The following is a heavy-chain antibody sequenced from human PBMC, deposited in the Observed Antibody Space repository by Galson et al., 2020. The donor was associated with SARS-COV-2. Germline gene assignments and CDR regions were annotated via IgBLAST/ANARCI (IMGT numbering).Heavy chain of an antibody. CDR3: TGGHYSL. CDR1: GFTFIEHW. J-gene: IGHJ3*01. D-gene: IGHD1-26*01. CDR2: VNPDGSDN. V-gene: IGHV3-7*01. Sequence: GESLKISCVASGFTFIEHWMSWVCQTAGKGLEWLAHVNPDGSDNYHVDSVKGRFTISRDNTKNSLYLQMNSLRPEDTANYYCTGGHYSLWGQGTTVTVS.